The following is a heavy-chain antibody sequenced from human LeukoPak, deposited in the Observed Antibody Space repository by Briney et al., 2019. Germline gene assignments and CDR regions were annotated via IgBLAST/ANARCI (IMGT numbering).Heavy chain of an antibody. Sequence: SETLSLTCTVSGDSISSYYWSWIRQPPGKGLEWIGYIYYSGSTNYNTYLKRRVTISVDTSKNQFPLEQSSVTAADTAVYYCARSMGRGYFFITSCRGDWFDPWGQGTLVTVSS. V-gene: IGHV4-59*12. J-gene: IGHJ5*02. CDR2: IYYSGST. CDR3: ARSMGRGYFFITSCRGDWFDP. D-gene: IGHD2-2*01. CDR1: GDSISSYY.